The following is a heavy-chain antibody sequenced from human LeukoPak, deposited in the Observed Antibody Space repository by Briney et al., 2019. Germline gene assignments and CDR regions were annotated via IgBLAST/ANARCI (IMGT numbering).Heavy chain of an antibody. CDR2: ISPYNGNT. D-gene: IGHD6-6*01. V-gene: IGHV1-18*01. J-gene: IGHJ4*02. Sequence: ASVKVSCKASGYTFTSYGFSWLRQAPGQGLEWMGWISPYNGNTNYAQKLQGRVTMTADTSTTTAYMELRSLRSDDTAVYYCARPREQLAFDYWGQGTLVTVSS. CDR1: GYTFTSYG. CDR3: ARPREQLAFDY.